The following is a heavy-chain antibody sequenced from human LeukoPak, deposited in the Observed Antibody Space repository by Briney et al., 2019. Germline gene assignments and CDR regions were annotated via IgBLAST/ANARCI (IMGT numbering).Heavy chain of an antibody. CDR2: IYYSEST. J-gene: IGHJ4*02. V-gene: IGHV4-61*01. CDR3: ARDRRYSGYDGLDY. Sequence: PSETLSLTCTVSGASVSSGSYYWSWIRQPPGKGLEWIGYIYYSESTNSNPSLKSRVTISVDTSKNQFSLKLSSVTAADTAVYYCARDRRYSGYDGLDYRGQGTLVTVSA. D-gene: IGHD5-12*01. CDR1: GASVSSGSYY.